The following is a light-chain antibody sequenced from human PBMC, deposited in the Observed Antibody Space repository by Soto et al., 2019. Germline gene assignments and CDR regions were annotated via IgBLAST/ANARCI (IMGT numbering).Light chain of an antibody. CDR1: NSDVGGYNY. Sequence: QSALTQPASVSGSPGQSITISCTGTNSDVGGYNYVSWYQQHPGKAPELMIYEVSHRPSGVSNRFSGSKSDNTASLTISGLQAEDEADYYCSSYTSSSTPYVFGTGTKVTVL. CDR2: EVS. V-gene: IGLV2-14*01. J-gene: IGLJ1*01. CDR3: SSYTSSSTPYV.